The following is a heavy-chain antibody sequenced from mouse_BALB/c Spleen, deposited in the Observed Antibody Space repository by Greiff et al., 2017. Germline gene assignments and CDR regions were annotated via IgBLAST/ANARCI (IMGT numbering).Heavy chain of an antibody. CDR1: GFSLTSYG. V-gene: IGHV2-2*02. D-gene: IGHD2-3*01. CDR3: ARNWDGYYPWFAY. J-gene: IGHJ3*01. CDR2: IWSGGST. Sequence: QVQLKESGPGLVQPSQSLSITCTVSGFSLTSYGVHWVRQSPGKGLEWLGVIWSGGSTDYNAAFISRLSISKDNSKSQVFFKMNSLQANDTAIYYCARNWDGYYPWFAYWGQGTLVTVSA.